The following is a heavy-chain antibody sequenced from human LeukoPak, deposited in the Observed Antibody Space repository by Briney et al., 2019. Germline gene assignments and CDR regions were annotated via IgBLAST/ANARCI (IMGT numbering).Heavy chain of an antibody. J-gene: IGHJ4*02. CDR2: IYPGDSDT. Sequence: GESLKISCKNSGYSFTNYWIGWVRQMPGKGLEWMGIIYPGDSDTRYSPSFQGQVTISADKSISTAYLHINTLKASDTAMYYCARQSIAVAGPFDFWGQGTLVTVSS. CDR3: ARQSIAVAGPFDF. V-gene: IGHV5-51*01. D-gene: IGHD6-19*01. CDR1: GYSFTNYW.